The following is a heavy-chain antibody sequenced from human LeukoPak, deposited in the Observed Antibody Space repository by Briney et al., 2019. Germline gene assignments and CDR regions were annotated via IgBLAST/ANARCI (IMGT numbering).Heavy chain of an antibody. J-gene: IGHJ4*02. V-gene: IGHV1-18*01. D-gene: IGHD6-19*01. CDR1: GYTFTSYD. CDR2: MNPNSGNT. CDR3: ARASAAVAGTGIDY. Sequence: PAASVKVSCKASGYTFTSYDINWVRQATGQGLEWMGWMNPNSGNTNYAQKLQGRVTMTTDTSTSTAYMELRSLRSDDTAVYYCARASAAVAGTGIDYWGQGTLVTVSS.